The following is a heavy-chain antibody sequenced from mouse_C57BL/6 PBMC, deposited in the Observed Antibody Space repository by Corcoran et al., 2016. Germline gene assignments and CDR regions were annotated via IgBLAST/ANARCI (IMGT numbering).Heavy chain of an antibody. D-gene: IGHD1-1*01. J-gene: IGHJ3*01. CDR2: INPYNGGT. CDR3: ARFYGSREPFAY. V-gene: IGHV1-19*01. Sequence: EVQLQQSGPVLVKPGASVKMSCKASGYTFTDYYMNWVKQSHGKSLEWIGVINPYNGGTSYNQKFKGKATLTVDKSSSTAYMELNSLTSEDSAVYYCARFYGSREPFAYWGQGTLVTVSA. CDR1: GYTFTDYY.